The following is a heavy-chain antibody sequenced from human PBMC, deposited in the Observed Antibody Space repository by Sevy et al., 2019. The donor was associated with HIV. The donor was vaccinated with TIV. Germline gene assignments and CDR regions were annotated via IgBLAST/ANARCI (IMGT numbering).Heavy chain of an antibody. CDR2: LSFGCGEI. CDR3: AREGCTKPHDY. Sequence: GGSLRLSCAASGFTFSKYSMSWVRQPPGKGLEWVSTLSFGCGEINYADSVKGRFTISRDNSKSSVYLQMNNLRPEDTGAYYCAREGCTKPHDYWGQGTLVTVSS. J-gene: IGHJ4*02. CDR1: GFTFSKYS. D-gene: IGHD2-8*01. V-gene: IGHV3-23*01.